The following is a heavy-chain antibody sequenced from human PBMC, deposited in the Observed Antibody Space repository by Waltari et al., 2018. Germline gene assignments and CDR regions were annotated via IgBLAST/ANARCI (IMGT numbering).Heavy chain of an antibody. D-gene: IGHD6-6*01. J-gene: IGHJ4*02. V-gene: IGHV4-39*01. CDR2: IYYSGST. CDR3: ATHPLLSIPARPDVDY. CDR1: GGSISSSSYY. Sequence: QLQLQESGPGLVKPSETLSLTCTVSGGSISSSSYYWGWIRQPPGKGLEWIGSIYYSGSTYYNPSRKSRVTISVDTSKNTLYLQMTSLRAEDTAVYYCATHPLLSIPARPDVDYWGQGTLVTVSS.